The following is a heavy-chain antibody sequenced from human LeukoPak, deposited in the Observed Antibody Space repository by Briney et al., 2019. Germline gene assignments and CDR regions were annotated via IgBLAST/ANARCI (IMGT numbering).Heavy chain of an antibody. CDR3: ARDPGFADHAPLY. J-gene: IGHJ4*02. CDR1: GDTLTTYG. CDR2: IRESNGDT. V-gene: IGHV1-18*01. Sequence: ASVKVSCKAYGDTLTTYGVSWVRQAPGQGLEWMGWIRESNGDTNYAQNLQGRVTMTTDTSTRTAYMELRSLTSDDTAVYYCARDPGFADHAPLYWGQGTLVTVS. D-gene: IGHD1-14*01.